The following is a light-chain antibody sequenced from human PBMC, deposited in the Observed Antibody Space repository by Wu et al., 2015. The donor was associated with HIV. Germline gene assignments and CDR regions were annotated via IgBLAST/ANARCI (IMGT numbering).Light chain of an antibody. V-gene: IGKV3D-15*01. CDR2: GVS. CDR1: QSISANY. J-gene: IGKJ3*01. CDR3: QQYNNWPLFT. Sequence: EIVLTQSPGTLSLSPGERATLSCTASQSISANYLAWYQQKPGQAPRLLIFGVSNRATGVPARFSGSGSGTEFTLTISSMQSEDFAVYYCQQYNNWPLFTFGPGTKVDIK.